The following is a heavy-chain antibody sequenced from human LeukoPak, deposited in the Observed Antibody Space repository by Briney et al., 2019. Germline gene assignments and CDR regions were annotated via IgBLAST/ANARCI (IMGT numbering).Heavy chain of an antibody. D-gene: IGHD6-19*01. Sequence: GGSLRLSCAASGFTLSSYSMNWVRQAPGKGLEWVSYISSSSSTIYYADSVKGRFTISRDNAKNSLYLQMNSLRAEDTAVYYCARSKWDTSGWYYFDYWGQGTLVTVSS. J-gene: IGHJ4*02. CDR2: ISSSSSTI. CDR1: GFTLSSYS. V-gene: IGHV3-48*01. CDR3: ARSKWDTSGWYYFDY.